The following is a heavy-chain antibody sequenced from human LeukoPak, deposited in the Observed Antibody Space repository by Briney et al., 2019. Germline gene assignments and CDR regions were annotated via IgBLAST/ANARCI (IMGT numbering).Heavy chain of an antibody. J-gene: IGHJ6*02. D-gene: IGHD3-3*01. Sequence: GGSLRLSCAASGFTFSSYAMSWVRQAPGKGLEWVSAISGSGGSTYYADSVKGRFTISRDNSKNTLYLQMNSLRAEDTAVYYCAKGAVPRSVSGYYYYGMDVWGQGTTVTVSS. CDR3: AKGAVPRSVSGYYYYGMDV. CDR2: ISGSGGST. CDR1: GFTFSSYA. V-gene: IGHV3-23*01.